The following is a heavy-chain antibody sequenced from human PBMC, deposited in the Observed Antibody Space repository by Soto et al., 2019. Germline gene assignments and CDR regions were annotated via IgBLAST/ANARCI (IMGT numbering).Heavy chain of an antibody. CDR3: ARGRIAARARRYNWFDP. Sequence: ASVKVSCKASGYTFTSYDINWVRQATGQGLEWMGWMNPNSGNTGYAQKFQGRVTMTRNTSISTAYMELSSLRSEDTAVYYCARGRIAARARRYNWFDPWGQGTLVTVSS. D-gene: IGHD6-13*01. CDR1: GYTFTSYD. CDR2: MNPNSGNT. J-gene: IGHJ5*02. V-gene: IGHV1-8*01.